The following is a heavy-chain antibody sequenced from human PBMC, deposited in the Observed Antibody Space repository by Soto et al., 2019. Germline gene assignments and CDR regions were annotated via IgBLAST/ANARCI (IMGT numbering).Heavy chain of an antibody. D-gene: IGHD6-19*01. CDR1: VGSISSSSYS. CDR2: IHYSGTT. J-gene: IGHJ4*02. V-gene: IGHV4-39*01. Sequence: QLQLQESGPGLVKPWETLSLTCPVPVGSISSSSYSWGWTRHPPGKGRDWFGSIHYSGTTYYTPSLKSRVTISVDTSNNQFSLKLSSVTAGDTAVYYCARRGAGSGWSFDYWGQGTLVTVSS. CDR3: ARRGAGSGWSFDY.